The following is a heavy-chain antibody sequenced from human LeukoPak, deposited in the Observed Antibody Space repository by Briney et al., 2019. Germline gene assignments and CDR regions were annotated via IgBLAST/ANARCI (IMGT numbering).Heavy chain of an antibody. CDR2: IYYSGST. CDR1: GGSISSYS. J-gene: IGHJ5*02. V-gene: IGHV4-59*01. Sequence: LETLSLTCTVSGGSISSYSWSWIRQPPGKGLERIGYIYYSGSTNYNPSLKSRVTISVDTSKNQFSLKLSSVTAADTAVYYCARAGGSSSWYVDWFDPWGQGTLVTVSS. D-gene: IGHD6-13*01. CDR3: ARAGGSSSWYVDWFDP.